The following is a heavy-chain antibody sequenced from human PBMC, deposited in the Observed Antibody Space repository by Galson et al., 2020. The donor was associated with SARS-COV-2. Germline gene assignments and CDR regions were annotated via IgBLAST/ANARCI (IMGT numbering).Heavy chain of an antibody. CDR2: MNHNSGNS. CDR1: GYTFTSYD. V-gene: IGHV1-8*01. J-gene: IGHJ4*02. CDR3: ATPIVGGTFDY. D-gene: IGHD1-26*01. Sequence: ASVKVSCKASGYTFTSYDLNWVRQAPGQGLEWMGWMNHNSGNSGHAQKFQGRVTMTRNTSISTAYMELSSLRSEDTAVYYCATPIVGGTFDYWGQGTLVTVSS.